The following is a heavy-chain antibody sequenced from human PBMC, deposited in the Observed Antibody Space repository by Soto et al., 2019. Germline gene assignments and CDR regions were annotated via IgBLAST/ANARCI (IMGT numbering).Heavy chain of an antibody. Sequence: QVQLQESGPGLVKPSETLSLTCTVSGGSISSYYWSWIRQPPGKGLEWIGYIYYSGSSNYNPSLKSRVTISVDTSKNQFSLKLTSVTAADTAVYYCARPPHPHWDFDLWGRGTLVTVSS. CDR1: GGSISSYY. V-gene: IGHV4-59*08. CDR2: IYYSGSS. J-gene: IGHJ2*01. CDR3: ARPPHPHWDFDL.